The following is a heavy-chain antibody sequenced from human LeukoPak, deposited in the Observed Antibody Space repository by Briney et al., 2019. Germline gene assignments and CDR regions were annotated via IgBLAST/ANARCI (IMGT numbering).Heavy chain of an antibody. Sequence: GGSLRLSCAASGFTFSSYAMSWVRQAPGKGLEWVAFIRYDGSNKYYADSVKGRFTISRDNSKNTLYLQMNSLRAEDTAVYYCARHRYCSSTSCYTGSNAFDIWGQGTMVTVSS. CDR3: ARHRYCSSTSCYTGSNAFDI. J-gene: IGHJ3*02. CDR2: IRYDGSNK. D-gene: IGHD2-2*02. CDR1: GFTFSSYA. V-gene: IGHV3-30*02.